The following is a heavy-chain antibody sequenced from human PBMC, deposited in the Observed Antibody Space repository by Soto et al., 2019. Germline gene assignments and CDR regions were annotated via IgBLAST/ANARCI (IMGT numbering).Heavy chain of an antibody. CDR1: GYTFNTYF. D-gene: IGHD2-15*01. CDR2: TNAYSGES. Sequence: QVQLLQSGSETKKPGASVRISCKVSGYTFNTYFISGVSWVRQAPGQGLEWVGWTNAYSGESNNARRFQGRITMTADQATNTVYLELNSLRPDDSAVYFCTRDERQSCGRLGCYHYDVWGQGTLVTVSS. CDR3: TRDERQSCGRLGCYHYDV. J-gene: IGHJ4*02. V-gene: IGHV1-18*04.